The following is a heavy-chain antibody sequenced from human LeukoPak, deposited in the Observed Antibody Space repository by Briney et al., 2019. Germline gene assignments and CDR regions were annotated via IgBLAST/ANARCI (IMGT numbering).Heavy chain of an antibody. CDR3: ARDQQQGDHYSFYYMDF. CDR2: ISPHKGNT. CDR1: GYTFSNHG. Sequence: ASVKVSCKGIGYTFSNHGITWVRQAPGQGLEWIGWISPHKGNTNYQQRLQGRLILTTDASTSTAHMDLRDLRSDDTAIYYCARDQQQGDHYSFYYMDFWGEGTTVIVSS. J-gene: IGHJ6*03. D-gene: IGHD1/OR15-1a*01. V-gene: IGHV1-18*01.